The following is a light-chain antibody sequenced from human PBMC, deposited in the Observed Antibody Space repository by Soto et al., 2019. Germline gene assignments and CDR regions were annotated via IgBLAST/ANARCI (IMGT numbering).Light chain of an antibody. CDR2: DVS. J-gene: IGLJ1*01. Sequence: QSVLTQPASVSGSPGQSITISCTGTSSDVGGYNYVSWYQQHPGKAPKLMIYDVSNRPSGVSNRFSGSKSGNTASLTISGLQAEDEADYYCSSSSRTRVFGTGTKLTVL. V-gene: IGLV2-14*01. CDR1: SSDVGGYNY. CDR3: SSSSRTRV.